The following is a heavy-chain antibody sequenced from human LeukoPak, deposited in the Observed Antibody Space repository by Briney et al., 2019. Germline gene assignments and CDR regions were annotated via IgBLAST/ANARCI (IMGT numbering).Heavy chain of an antibody. CDR1: GFTFRNYG. J-gene: IGHJ4*02. CDR2: IRTDGGEK. CDR3: ARIGYSTSWANFDY. Sequence: GTSLRLSCAASGFTFRNYGMHWVRQAPGKRLEWVASIRTDGGEKYHADSVQGRFSISRDNSKNTLYLQMDSLRAEDTALYYCARIGYSTSWANFDYWGQGTLVTVSS. D-gene: IGHD6-13*01. V-gene: IGHV3-33*01.